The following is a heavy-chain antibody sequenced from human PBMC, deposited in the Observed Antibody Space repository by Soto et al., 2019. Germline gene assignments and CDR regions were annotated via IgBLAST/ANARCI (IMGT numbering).Heavy chain of an antibody. J-gene: IGHJ5*02. CDR1: GFTFSDYY. CDR2: ISSSGSTI. CDR3: ARDYCSGGSCYPPSGFDP. V-gene: IGHV3-11*01. D-gene: IGHD2-15*01. Sequence: QVQLVESGGGLVKPGGSLRLSCAASGFTFSDYYMSWIRQAPGKGLEWVSYISSSGSTIYYADSVKGRFTISRDNAKNSLYLQMNSLRAENTAVYYCARDYCSGGSCYPPSGFDPWGQGTLVTVSS.